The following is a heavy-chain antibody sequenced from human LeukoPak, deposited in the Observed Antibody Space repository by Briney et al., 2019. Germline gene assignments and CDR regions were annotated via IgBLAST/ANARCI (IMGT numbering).Heavy chain of an antibody. CDR3: ATFDSSGYYPNYYFDY. Sequence: PGGSLRLSCAASGFTFSSYAMSWVRQAPGKGLEWVSAISGSGGSTYYADSVKGRFTISRDSSKNTLYLQMNSLRAEDTAVYYCATFDSSGYYPNYYFDYWGQGTLVTVSS. D-gene: IGHD3-22*01. J-gene: IGHJ4*02. V-gene: IGHV3-23*01. CDR2: ISGSGGST. CDR1: GFTFSSYA.